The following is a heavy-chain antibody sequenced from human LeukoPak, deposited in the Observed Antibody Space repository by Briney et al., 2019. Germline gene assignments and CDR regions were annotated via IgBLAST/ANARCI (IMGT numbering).Heavy chain of an antibody. CDR1: GFTFSSYG. D-gene: IGHD3-22*01. CDR3: AKAESYYYDSTFDY. J-gene: IGHJ4*02. Sequence: GGSLRLSCAASGFTFSSYGMSWVRQAPGKGLEWVSAISGSGGSTYYADSVKGRFTISRDNSKNTLYLQMNSLRAEDTAVYYYAKAESYYYDSTFDYWGQGTLVTVSS. V-gene: IGHV3-23*01. CDR2: ISGSGGST.